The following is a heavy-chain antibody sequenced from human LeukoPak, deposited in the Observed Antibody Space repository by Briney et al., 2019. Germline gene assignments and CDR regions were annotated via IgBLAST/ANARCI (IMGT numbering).Heavy chain of an antibody. V-gene: IGHV3-74*01. CDR1: GFTFSNYW. J-gene: IGHJ3*02. CDR3: AKSNSSFLPFDAFDI. D-gene: IGHD6-6*01. Sequence: GGSLRLSCAASGFTFSNYWMHWVRQAPGKGLVWVSRIKSDGSRTDYADSVKGRFTISRDNAKNTLYLQMNSLRAEDTAVYYCAKSNSSFLPFDAFDIWGQGTMVTVSS. CDR2: IKSDGSRT.